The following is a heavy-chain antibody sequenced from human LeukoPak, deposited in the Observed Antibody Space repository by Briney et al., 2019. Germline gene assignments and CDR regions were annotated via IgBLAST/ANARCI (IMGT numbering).Heavy chain of an antibody. D-gene: IGHD3-22*01. Sequence: GGSLRLSCAASGFTFSNVWMNWVRQGPGKGLEWVGRIKGKIDGGTIDYAAPVKGRFTISRDDSNNTLYLQMNSLKTEDTAVYYCTKCYYDSSGWYGTGDYFDYWGQGTLVTVSS. CDR1: GFTFSNVW. CDR2: IKGKIDGGTI. V-gene: IGHV3-15*01. J-gene: IGHJ4*02. CDR3: TKCYYDSSGWYGTGDYFDY.